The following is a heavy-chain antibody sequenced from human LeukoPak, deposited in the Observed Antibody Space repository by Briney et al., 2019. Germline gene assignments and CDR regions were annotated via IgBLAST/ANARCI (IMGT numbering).Heavy chain of an antibody. V-gene: IGHV1-8*01. CDR1: GYTFTSYD. CDR3: ARGGGSSGWYTLRYYYYMDV. CDR2: MNPNSGNT. Sequence: GASVTVSCTASGYTFTSYDINWVRQATGQRLEWMGWMNPNSGNTGYAQKFQGRVTMTRNTSISTAYMELSSLRSEDTAVYYCARGGGSSGWYTLRYYYYMDVWGKGTTVTISS. J-gene: IGHJ6*03. D-gene: IGHD6-19*01.